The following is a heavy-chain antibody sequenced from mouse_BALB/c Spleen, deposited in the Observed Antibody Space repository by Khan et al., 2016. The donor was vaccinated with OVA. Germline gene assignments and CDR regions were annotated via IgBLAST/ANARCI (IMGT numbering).Heavy chain of an antibody. CDR2: ISYSGNT. J-gene: IGHJ2*01. Sequence: EVQLVESGPGLVKPSQSLSLTCTVTGYSITSDYAWNWIRQFPGNKLEWMGYISYSGNTNYNPSLKSRISITRDTSENRFFLQLNSVTTEDTATYYCARVYGGDFDYWGQGTTLTVSS. V-gene: IGHV3-2*02. CDR1: GYSITSDYA. CDR3: ARVYGGDFDY. D-gene: IGHD1-1*01.